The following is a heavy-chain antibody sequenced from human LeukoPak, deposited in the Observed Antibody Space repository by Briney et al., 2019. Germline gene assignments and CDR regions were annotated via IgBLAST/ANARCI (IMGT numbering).Heavy chain of an antibody. CDR2: INPNSGGT. J-gene: IGHJ5*02. CDR1: GYTFTSYG. Sequence: ASVKVSCKASGYTFTSYGINWVRQARGQGLEWMGWINPNSGGTNYAQKFQGRVTMTRDTSISTAYMELSRLRSDDTAVYYCARDVGFDPWGQGTLVTVSS. CDR3: ARDVGFDP. V-gene: IGHV1-2*02.